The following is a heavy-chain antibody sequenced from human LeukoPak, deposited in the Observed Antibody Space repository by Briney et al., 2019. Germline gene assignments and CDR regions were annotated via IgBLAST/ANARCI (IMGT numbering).Heavy chain of an antibody. CDR1: GYTFTSYD. Sequence: GASVKVSCKASGYTFTSYDINWVRQATGQGLEWMGWMNPNSGNTGYAQKFQGRVTITRNTSISTAYMELSSLRSEDTAVYYCARRRGSRPALGWFDPWGQGTLVTVSS. J-gene: IGHJ5*02. CDR3: ARRRGSRPALGWFDP. D-gene: IGHD3-16*01. CDR2: MNPNSGNT. V-gene: IGHV1-8*03.